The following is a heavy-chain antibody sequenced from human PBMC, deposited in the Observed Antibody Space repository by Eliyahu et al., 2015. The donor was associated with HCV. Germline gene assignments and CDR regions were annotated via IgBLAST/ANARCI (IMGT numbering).Heavy chain of an antibody. J-gene: IGHJ4*02. Sequence: QLQLQESGPGLVKPSETLSLSCIVSGGSITSRGYYWGWIRQPPGKGLEWIASMYYSGSSYYNPSLKSRVTISVDTSKNQFSLKLSSVTATDTAVYYCARHYCGSITCPGDYWGQGTLVTVSS. CDR3: ARHYCGSITCPGDY. D-gene: IGHD2-2*01. CDR2: MYYSGSS. CDR1: GGSITSRGYY. V-gene: IGHV4-39*01.